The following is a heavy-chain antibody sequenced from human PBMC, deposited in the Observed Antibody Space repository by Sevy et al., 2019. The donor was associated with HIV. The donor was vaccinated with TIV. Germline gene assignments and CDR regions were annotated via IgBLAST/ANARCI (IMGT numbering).Heavy chain of an antibody. Sequence: ASLKVSCKASGYTFTNYDISWVRQAPGQGLEWMGWISGYNGNTNYAQKFQGRVTMTTDTSTNTAYMDLRSLRSDDTAVYYCARLAVTGMSETHDSWGQGTLVTVSS. CDR1: GYTFTNYD. V-gene: IGHV1-18*01. CDR3: ARLAVTGMSETHDS. D-gene: IGHD6-19*01. J-gene: IGHJ4*02. CDR2: ISGYNGNT.